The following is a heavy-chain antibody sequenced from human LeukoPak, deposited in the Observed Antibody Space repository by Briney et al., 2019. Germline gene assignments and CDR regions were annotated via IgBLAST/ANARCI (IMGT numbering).Heavy chain of an antibody. CDR3: AKGRNEDGDAALNY. CDR1: GFTFSTFA. D-gene: IGHD4-17*01. Sequence: GGSLRLSCAASGFTFSTFAMTWVRQAPGKGLEWVSSVTSGGDSPFYADSVQGRFTISRDNSKNTLYLQMNSLRAEDTAAYHCAKGRNEDGDAALNYWGQGTLVTVSS. V-gene: IGHV3-23*01. J-gene: IGHJ4*02. CDR2: VTSGGDSP.